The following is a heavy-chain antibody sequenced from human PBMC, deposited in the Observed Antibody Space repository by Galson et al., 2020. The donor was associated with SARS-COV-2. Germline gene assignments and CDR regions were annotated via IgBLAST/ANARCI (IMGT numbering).Heavy chain of an antibody. D-gene: IGHD6-13*01. CDR1: GFTFSSYW. V-gene: IGHV3-7*01. J-gene: IGHJ5*02. CDR3: ARAGGSSWYSDWFDP. CDR2: IKQDGSEK. Sequence: GGSLRLSCAASGFTFSSYWMSWVRQAPGKGLEWVANIKQDGSEKYYVDSVKGRFTISRDNAKNSLYLQMNSLRAEDTAVYYCARAGGSSWYSDWFDPWGQGTLVTVSS.